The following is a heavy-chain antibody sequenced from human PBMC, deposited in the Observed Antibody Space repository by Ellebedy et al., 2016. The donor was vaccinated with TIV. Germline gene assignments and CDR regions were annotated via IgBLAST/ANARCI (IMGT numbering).Heavy chain of an antibody. CDR2: IYHSGST. D-gene: IGHD2/OR15-2a*01. Sequence: MPSETLSLTCVVSGYSISSGYYCGWIRQPPGKGLEWIGSIYHSGSTYYNPSLKSRVTMSVDTSKNQFSLKLSSVTAADTAVYYCARDGTSTRFDPWGQGTLVTVSS. CDR1: GYSISSGYY. V-gene: IGHV4-38-2*02. CDR3: ARDGTSTRFDP. J-gene: IGHJ5*02.